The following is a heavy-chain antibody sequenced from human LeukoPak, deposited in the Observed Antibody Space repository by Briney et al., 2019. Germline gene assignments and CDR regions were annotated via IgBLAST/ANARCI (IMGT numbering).Heavy chain of an antibody. J-gene: IGHJ4*02. Sequence: GGSLRLSCAASGFTFSSNWMSWVRQAPGKGLEWVANIKPDGSERYYVDSVKGRLTISRDNAKNSLYLQMNSLRAEDTAVYYCARSTAGLDYWGQGTLVTVSS. V-gene: IGHV3-7*01. CDR3: ARSTAGLDY. CDR1: GFTFSSNW. D-gene: IGHD1-1*01. CDR2: IKPDGSER.